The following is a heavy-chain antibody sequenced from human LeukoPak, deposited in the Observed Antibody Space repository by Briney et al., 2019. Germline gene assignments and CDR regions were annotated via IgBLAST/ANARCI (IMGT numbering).Heavy chain of an antibody. Sequence: GASVKVSCKASGGTFSSYAISWVQQAPGQGLEWMGGIIPIFGTANYAQKFQGRVTITTDESTSTAYMELSSLRSEDTAVYYCARGQYYDFWSGLPGYWGQGTLVTVSS. CDR2: IIPIFGTA. CDR3: ARGQYYDFWSGLPGY. D-gene: IGHD3-3*01. V-gene: IGHV1-69*05. CDR1: GGTFSSYA. J-gene: IGHJ4*02.